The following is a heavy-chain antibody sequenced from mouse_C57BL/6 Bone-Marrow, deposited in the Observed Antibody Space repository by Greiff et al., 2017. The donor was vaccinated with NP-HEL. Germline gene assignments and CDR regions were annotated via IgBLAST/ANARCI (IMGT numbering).Heavy chain of an antibody. CDR3: ALYYDYDFSYGYFDV. D-gene: IGHD2-4*01. J-gene: IGHJ1*03. CDR2: ISYDGSN. Sequence: EVQLQQSGPGLVKPSQSLSLTCSVTGYSITSGYYWNWIRQFPGNKLEWMGYISYDGSNNYNPSLKNRISITRNTSTNQFFLKLNSVTTEDTATYYCALYYDYDFSYGYFDVWGTGTTVTVSS. V-gene: IGHV3-6*01. CDR1: GYSITSGYY.